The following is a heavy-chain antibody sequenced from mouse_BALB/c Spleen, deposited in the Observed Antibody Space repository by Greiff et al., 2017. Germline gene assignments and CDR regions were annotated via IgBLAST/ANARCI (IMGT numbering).Heavy chain of an antibody. J-gene: IGHJ2*01. V-gene: IGHV5-6-5*01. CDR1: GFTFSSYA. Sequence: EVHLVESGGGLVKPGGSLKLSCAASGFTFSSYAMSWVRQTPEKRLEWVASISSGGSTYYPDSVKGRFTISRDNARNILYLQMSSLRSEDTAMYYCARAYDGYSYFDYWGQGTTLTVSS. CDR2: ISSGGST. CDR3: ARAYDGYSYFDY. D-gene: IGHD2-3*01.